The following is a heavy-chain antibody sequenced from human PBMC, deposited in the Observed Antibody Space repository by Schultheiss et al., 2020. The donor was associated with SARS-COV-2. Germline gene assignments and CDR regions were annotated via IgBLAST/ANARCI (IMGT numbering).Heavy chain of an antibody. V-gene: IGHV3-23*01. CDR1: GFTFSSYA. CDR3: ARLVCSSWYDGRVFDI. CDR2: ISGSGGST. D-gene: IGHD6-13*01. Sequence: GGSLRLSCAASGFTFSSYAMSWVRQAQGKGLEWVSAISGSGGSTYYADSVKGRFTISRDNSKNTLYLQMNSLRAEDTAVYYCARLVCSSWYDGRVFDIWGQGTMVTFSS. J-gene: IGHJ3*02.